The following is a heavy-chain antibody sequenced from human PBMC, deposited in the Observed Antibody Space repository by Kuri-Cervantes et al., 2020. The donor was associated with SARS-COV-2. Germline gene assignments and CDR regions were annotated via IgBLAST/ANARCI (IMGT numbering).Heavy chain of an antibody. CDR2: IIPIFGTA. CDR1: GGTFSSYA. Sequence: SVKVSCKASGGTFSSYAISWVRQAPGQGLEWMGGIIPIFGTANYAQKFQGRVTITADESTSTAYMELSSLRSEDTAVHYCARGVERLSYNWFDPWGQGTLVTVSS. V-gene: IGHV1-69*13. CDR3: ARGVERLSYNWFDP. J-gene: IGHJ5*02. D-gene: IGHD1-1*01.